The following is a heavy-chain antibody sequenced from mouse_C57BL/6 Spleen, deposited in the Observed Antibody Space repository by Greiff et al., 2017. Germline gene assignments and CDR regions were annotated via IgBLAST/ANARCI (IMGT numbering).Heavy chain of an antibody. CDR3: ARFPYYGIYYAMDD. J-gene: IGHJ4*01. CDR1: GFNIKNTY. D-gene: IGHD2-10*01. CDR2: IDPANGNT. V-gene: IGHV14-3*01. Sequence: VHVKQSVAELVRPGASVKLSCTASGFNIKNTYMHWVKQRPEQGLEWIGRIDPANGNTKYAPKFQGKATITADTSSNTAYLQLSSLTSEDTAIDYCARFPYYGIYYAMDDGGQGTSVTVSS.